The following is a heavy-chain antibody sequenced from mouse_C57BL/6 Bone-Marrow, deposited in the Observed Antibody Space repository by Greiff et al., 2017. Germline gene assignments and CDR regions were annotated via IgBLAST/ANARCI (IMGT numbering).Heavy chain of an antibody. CDR2: ISSGGSYT. J-gene: IGHJ2*01. V-gene: IGHV5-6*01. CDR3: AIYPYYFDY. CDR1: GFTFSSYG. Sequence: EVHRVESGGDLVKPGGSLKLSCAASGFTFSSYGMSWVRQTPDKRLEWVATISSGGSYTYYPDSVKGRFTISRDNAKNTLYLQMSGLKSEDTAMYYCAIYPYYFDYWGQGTTLTVSS.